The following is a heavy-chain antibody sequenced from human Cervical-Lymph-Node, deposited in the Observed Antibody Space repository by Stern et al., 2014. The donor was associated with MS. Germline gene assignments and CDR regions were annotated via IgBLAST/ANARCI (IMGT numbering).Heavy chain of an antibody. CDR3: GRGYCSSGNCPNWFDP. D-gene: IGHD2-15*01. Sequence: VQLVQSGAEVKKPGASVKVSCKASGYTFTSYGLHWLRQAPGQRLEWMGWINTGNGNTKYSQKFQGRVTITRDTYATTTYMGLSSLTSEDTAVYYCGRGYCSSGNCPNWFDPWGQGTLVTVSS. V-gene: IGHV1-3*04. CDR2: INTGNGNT. J-gene: IGHJ5*02. CDR1: GYTFTSYG.